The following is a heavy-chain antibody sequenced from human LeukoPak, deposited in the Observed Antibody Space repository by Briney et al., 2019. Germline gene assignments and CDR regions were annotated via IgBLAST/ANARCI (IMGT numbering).Heavy chain of an antibody. D-gene: IGHD3-16*01. V-gene: IGHV1-8*01. Sequence: ASVKVSCKASGYTFTSYDIHWVRQATGQGLEWIGWMNPNSGNTGYAQKFQGRVTMTRNTSISTAYMELSSLRSEDTAVYYCARVIWGPVDYYYMDVWGKGTTVTVSS. CDR3: ARVIWGPVDYYYMDV. CDR2: MNPNSGNT. J-gene: IGHJ6*03. CDR1: GYTFTSYD.